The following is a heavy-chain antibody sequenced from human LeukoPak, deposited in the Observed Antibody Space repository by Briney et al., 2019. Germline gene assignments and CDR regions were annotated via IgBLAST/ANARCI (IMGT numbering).Heavy chain of an antibody. CDR1: GFSFKDTG. Sequence: PGGSLRLSCAASGFSFKDTGMHWVRQAPGKGLEWVAVIWYDGSNKYYADSVKGRFTISRDNSKNTLYLQMNSLRAEDTAVYYCARDAFGYWGQGTLVTVSS. V-gene: IGHV3-33*01. CDR2: IWYDGSNK. CDR3: ARDAFGY. J-gene: IGHJ4*02.